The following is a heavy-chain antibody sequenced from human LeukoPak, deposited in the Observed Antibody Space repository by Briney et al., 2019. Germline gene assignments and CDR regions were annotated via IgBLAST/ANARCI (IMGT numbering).Heavy chain of an antibody. D-gene: IGHD6-19*01. V-gene: IGHV3-74*01. Sequence: GGSLRPSCAASGFTFSTYWMHWVRQAPGKGLVWVSRINSDGTSAGYADSVRGRFTISSDNTKNTVYLQMNSLRAEDTAVYYCARAPAGPHYNYYYMDVWGKGTTVTVSS. CDR2: INSDGTSA. J-gene: IGHJ6*03. CDR1: GFTFSTYW. CDR3: ARAPAGPHYNYYYMDV.